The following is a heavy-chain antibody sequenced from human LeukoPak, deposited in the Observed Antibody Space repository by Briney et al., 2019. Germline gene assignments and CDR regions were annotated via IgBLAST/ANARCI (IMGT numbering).Heavy chain of an antibody. CDR2: INWNGGST. CDR3: AREHRRICVYCSGGSRARYYYYYMDV. D-gene: IGHD2-15*01. J-gene: IGHJ6*03. V-gene: IGHV3-20*04. Sequence: GGSLRLSCAASGFTFDDYGMSWVRQAPGKGLEWVSGINWNGGSTGYADSGKGRSSISRDNAKNSLYLQMNSLRAEDTALYYCAREHRRICVYCSGGSRARYYYYYMDVWGKGTTVTVSS. CDR1: GFTFDDYG.